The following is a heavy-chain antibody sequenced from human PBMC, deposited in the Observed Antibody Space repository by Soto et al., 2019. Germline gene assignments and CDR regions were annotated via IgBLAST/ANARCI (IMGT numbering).Heavy chain of an antibody. CDR2: IYYSGST. J-gene: IGHJ6*02. Sequence: NPSETLSLTCTVSGGSISTYYWSWIRQPPGKGLEWIGYIYYSGSTGYNPSLKSRVTISVDTSKDQFSLKLRSVTAADTAVYYCASDRSSGWDQGYGMDVWGQGTTVTVSS. CDR1: GGSISTYY. D-gene: IGHD6-19*01. CDR3: ASDRSSGWDQGYGMDV. V-gene: IGHV4-59*01.